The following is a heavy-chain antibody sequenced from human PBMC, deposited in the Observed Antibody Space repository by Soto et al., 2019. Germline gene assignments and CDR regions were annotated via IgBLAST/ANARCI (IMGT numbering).Heavy chain of an antibody. J-gene: IGHJ4*02. CDR1: GFDFSEHY. CDR3: VRDIRRGSSGDFFDF. CDR2: ISGTSSST. V-gene: IGHV3-11*06. D-gene: IGHD5-12*01. Sequence: GGSLRLSCAASGFDFSEHYMSWIRQVPGKGPEWIAFISGTSSSTNYAVSVKGRFTVSRDNAENSLYLQMDGLRGDDTALYYCVRDIRRGSSGDFFDFWGQGTLVTVSS.